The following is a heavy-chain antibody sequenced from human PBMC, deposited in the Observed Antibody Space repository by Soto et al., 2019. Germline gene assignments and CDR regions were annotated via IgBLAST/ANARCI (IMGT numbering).Heavy chain of an antibody. V-gene: IGHV2-5*02. D-gene: IGHD2-21*02. CDR1: GFSLTTTDMG. J-gene: IGHJ4*02. CDR2: IYWDDDK. CDR3: AHCVRGGHSCYFDC. Sequence: QITLKESGPTLVKPTQTLTLTCTLSGFSLTTTDMGVGWIRQPPGKALEWLALIYWDDDKRYSPSLKSRLTTTKDTSKHPVVLRLTYIDPVEPGRYYWAHCVRGGHSCYFDCWGQGTLVTVSS.